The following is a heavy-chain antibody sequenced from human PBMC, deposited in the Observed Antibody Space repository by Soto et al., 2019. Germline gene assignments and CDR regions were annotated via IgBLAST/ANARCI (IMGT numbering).Heavy chain of an antibody. V-gene: IGHV1-69*06. Sequence: QVQLVQSGAEVKKPGSSVKVSCKASGCTFSSYAISWVRQAPGQGLEWMGGIIPIFGTANYAQKVQGRVAITADKSTSTADMELSSGTSEDTAVYYCARREIAAAGRYYYFDLWGRGTLVTVSS. J-gene: IGHJ2*01. D-gene: IGHD6-13*01. CDR2: IIPIFGTA. CDR3: ARREIAAAGRYYYFDL. CDR1: GCTFSSYA.